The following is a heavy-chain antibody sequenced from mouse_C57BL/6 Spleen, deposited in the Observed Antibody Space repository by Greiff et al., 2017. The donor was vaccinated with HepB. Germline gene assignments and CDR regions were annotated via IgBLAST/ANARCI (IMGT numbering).Heavy chain of an antibody. CDR3: ARYGSSYSWFAY. D-gene: IGHD1-1*01. J-gene: IGHJ3*01. V-gene: IGHV1-55*01. CDR1: GYTFTSYW. CDR2: IYPGSGST. Sequence: QVQLQQPGAELVKPGASVKMSCKASGYTFTSYWITWVKQRPGQGLEWIGDIYPGSGSTNYNEKFKSKATLTVDTSSSIAYMQLSSLTSEDSAVYYCARYGSSYSWFAYWGQGTLVTVSA.